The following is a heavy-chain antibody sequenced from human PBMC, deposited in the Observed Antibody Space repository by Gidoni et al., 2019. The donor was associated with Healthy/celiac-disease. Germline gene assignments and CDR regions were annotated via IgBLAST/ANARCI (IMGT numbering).Heavy chain of an antibody. CDR3: ASWNIVATIGYYFDY. CDR1: FLSSGGYY. Sequence: FLSSGGYYWSWIRQHPGKGLEWIGYIYYSGSTYYNPSLKSRVTISVDTSKNQFSLKLSSVTAADTAVYYCASWNIVATIGYYFDYWGQGTLVTVSS. J-gene: IGHJ4*02. D-gene: IGHD5-12*01. V-gene: IGHV4-31*02. CDR2: IYYSGST.